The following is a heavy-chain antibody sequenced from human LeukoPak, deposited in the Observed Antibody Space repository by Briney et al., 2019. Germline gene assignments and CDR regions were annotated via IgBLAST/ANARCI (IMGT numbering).Heavy chain of an antibody. CDR3: ARYLAAGYFDL. CDR1: GGSIVSYY. J-gene: IGHJ2*01. CDR2: IYYTGST. D-gene: IGHD6-25*01. V-gene: IGHV4-59*08. Sequence: PSETLSLTCTVSGGSIVSYYWSWIRQPPGKGLEWIGYIYYTGSTNYNPSPKSRVTISVDTSKNQLSLKLSSVTAADTAVYYCARYLAAGYFDLWGRGTLVTVSS.